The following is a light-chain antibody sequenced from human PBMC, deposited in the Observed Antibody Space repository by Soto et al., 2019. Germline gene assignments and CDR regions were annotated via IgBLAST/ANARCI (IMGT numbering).Light chain of an antibody. CDR3: QQRSNRIT. CDR1: QSVLYSSNNNNY. J-gene: IGKJ5*01. Sequence: DIVMTQSPDSLAVSLGEEAAINCKSSQSVLYSSNNNNYLAWYQQKPGQPPKXVIYWASTRESGVPDRLSGSASGTDFPLTVSSLTAEDAAVYYCQQRSNRITFGQGTRLEIK. V-gene: IGKV4-1*01. CDR2: WAS.